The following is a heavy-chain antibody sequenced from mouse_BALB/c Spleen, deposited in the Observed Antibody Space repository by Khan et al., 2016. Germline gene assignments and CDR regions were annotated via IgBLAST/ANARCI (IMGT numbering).Heavy chain of an antibody. CDR1: GFTFSDYY. V-gene: IGHV5-4*02. D-gene: IGHD1-1*01. Sequence: EVELVESGGGLVKPGGSLKLSCAASGFTFSDYYMYWVRQTPEKRLVWVATISDGGSYTYYPDSVKGRFTISRDNAKNNLYLQMSSLKSEDTAMYYCAREGLLRGFAYWGQGTLVTVSA. CDR3: AREGLLRGFAY. J-gene: IGHJ3*01. CDR2: ISDGGSYT.